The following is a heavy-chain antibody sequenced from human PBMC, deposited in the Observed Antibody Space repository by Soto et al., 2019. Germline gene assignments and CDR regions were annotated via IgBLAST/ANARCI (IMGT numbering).Heavy chain of an antibody. CDR3: ARVGRYYGSGSHYYMWDY. J-gene: IGHJ4*02. CDR2: IYYSGST. V-gene: IGHV4-31*03. D-gene: IGHD3-10*01. CDR1: GGSISSGGYY. Sequence: QVQLQESGPGLVKPSQTLSLTCTVSGGSISSGGYYWSWIRQHPGKGLEWIGYIYYSGSTYYNPSPRSRVPISVDTSKNQSSLKLSSVTAADTAVYYCARVGRYYGSGSHYYMWDYWGQGTLVTVSS.